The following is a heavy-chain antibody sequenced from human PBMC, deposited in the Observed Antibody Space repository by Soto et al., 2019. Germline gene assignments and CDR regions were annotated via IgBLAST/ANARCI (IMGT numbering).Heavy chain of an antibody. Sequence: QLQLQESGSGLVKPSQTLSLTCAVSGGSISSGGYSWSWIRQPPGKGLEWIGYIYHSGSTYYNPSLKSRVTISVDRSKNQFSLKLSSVTAADTAVYYCARFIDYGSGSYTEGFGFWGQGTLVTVSS. CDR3: ARFIDYGSGSYTEGFGF. J-gene: IGHJ4*02. CDR2: IYHSGST. CDR1: GGSISSGGYS. V-gene: IGHV4-30-2*01. D-gene: IGHD3-10*01.